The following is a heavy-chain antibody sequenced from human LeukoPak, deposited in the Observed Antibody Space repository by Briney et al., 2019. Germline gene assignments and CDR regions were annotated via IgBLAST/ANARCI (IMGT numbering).Heavy chain of an antibody. V-gene: IGHV4-39*01. CDR2: IYYSGST. J-gene: IGHJ4*02. CDR3: ARHVIVGAIHNAFHI. Sequence: SETLSLTCTVSGGSISSSSYYWGWIRQSPGKGLEWIGTIYYSGSTYYNPSLKSRVTISVDTSKNQFSLKLSSVTAADTAVYYCARHVIVGAIHNAFHIWGQGTLVTVSS. D-gene: IGHD1-26*01. CDR1: GGSISSSSYY.